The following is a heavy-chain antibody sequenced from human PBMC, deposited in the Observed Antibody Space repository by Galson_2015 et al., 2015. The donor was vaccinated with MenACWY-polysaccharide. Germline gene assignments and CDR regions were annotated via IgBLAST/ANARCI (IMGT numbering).Heavy chain of an antibody. CDR2: INPNGGGT. D-gene: IGHD6-19*01. J-gene: IGHJ4*02. CDR3: TRGGGRYYVDY. CDR1: GYTFSDFC. Sequence: SVKVSCKASGYTFSDFCIHWVRQAPGQGLEWMGWINPNGGGTNYEQKCQARVTMTRDTSINTAYMELSRLSSDDTAVYYCTRGGGRYYVDYWGQGTLVTVSS. V-gene: IGHV1-2*02.